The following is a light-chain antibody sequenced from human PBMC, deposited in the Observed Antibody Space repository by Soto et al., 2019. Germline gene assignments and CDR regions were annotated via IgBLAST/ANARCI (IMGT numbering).Light chain of an antibody. CDR2: AAS. CDR1: QSISNR. J-gene: IGKJ1*01. V-gene: IGKV1-5*01. CDR3: QQYNSYSEA. Sequence: DIQMTQSPSTLSASVGDGVTITFRASQSISNRLTWYQQRPGKAPKYLIYAASTLDSGAPSRFSGSGSGTEFTLSISSLQPDDFATYYCQQYNSYSEAFGQGTKVDIK.